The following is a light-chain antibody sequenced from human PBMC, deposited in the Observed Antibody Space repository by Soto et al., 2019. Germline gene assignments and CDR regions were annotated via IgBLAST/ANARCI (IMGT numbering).Light chain of an antibody. CDR2: EVT. CDR3: SSYTSTSTRV. V-gene: IGLV2-14*01. CDR1: SSDVGGYNY. J-gene: IGLJ3*02. Sequence: QSALTQPASVSGSPGQSITISSTGTSSDVGGYNYVSWYQQHPGKAPKLMIYEVTNRPSGVSNRFSGSKSGNTASLTISGLQAEYEADYYCSSYTSTSTRVFGGGTKLTVL.